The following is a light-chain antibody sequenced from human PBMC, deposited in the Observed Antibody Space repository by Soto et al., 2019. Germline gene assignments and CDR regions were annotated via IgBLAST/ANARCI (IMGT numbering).Light chain of an antibody. V-gene: IGKV3D-15*01. CDR3: QQYNNWPFS. Sequence: IVLTQSPDTLSLSPGERATLSCWASHSVTTHLAWFQQRPGQTPRLLIYDASTRAPGIPARFSGTGSETDFTLTISGLQSEDSAVYFCQQYNNWPFSFGQGTRLEIK. J-gene: IGKJ5*01. CDR1: HSVTTH. CDR2: DAS.